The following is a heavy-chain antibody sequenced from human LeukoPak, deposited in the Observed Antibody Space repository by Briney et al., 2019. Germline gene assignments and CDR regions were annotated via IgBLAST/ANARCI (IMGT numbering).Heavy chain of an antibody. CDR3: AAVTSSSWANDV. CDR2: IVVGSGNT. CDR1: GFTFTSSA. V-gene: IGHV1-58*02. Sequence: ASVKVSCKASGFTFTSSAIQWVRQARGQRLEWIGWIVVGSGNTNYAQKIQERVTITRDMSTSTAYMELSSLRSEATAVYSCAAVTSSSWANDVWGQGTTVTVSS. J-gene: IGHJ6*02. D-gene: IGHD6-13*01.